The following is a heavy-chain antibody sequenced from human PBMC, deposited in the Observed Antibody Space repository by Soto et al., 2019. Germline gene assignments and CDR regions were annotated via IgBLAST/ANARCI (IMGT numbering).Heavy chain of an antibody. V-gene: IGHV4-34*01. J-gene: IGHJ4*02. CDR1: GGSFSGYY. CDR3: ARGGREIPGIAVAGRGFDY. Sequence: QVQLQQWGAGLLKPSETLSLTCAVYGGSFSGYYWSWIRQPPGKGLEWLGEINHSGSTNYNPSLKSRVTISVDTSKNQFSLKLSSVTAADTAVYYCARGGREIPGIAVAGRGFDYWGQGTLVTVSS. CDR2: INHSGST. D-gene: IGHD6-19*01.